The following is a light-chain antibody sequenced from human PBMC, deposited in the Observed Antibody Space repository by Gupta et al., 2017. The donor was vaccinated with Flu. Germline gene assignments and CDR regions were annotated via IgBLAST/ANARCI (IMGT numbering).Light chain of an antibody. CDR1: AFPKKY. V-gene: IGLV3-10*01. J-gene: IGLJ3*02. Sequence: GQTARITCSGDAFPKKYAYWYQQKSGQAPVLIIYEDRKRPSGIPERFSGSSSGTMATLTISGAQVEDEADYYCYSTDTSGNHRVFGGGTNLTVL. CDR3: YSTDTSGNHRV. CDR2: EDR.